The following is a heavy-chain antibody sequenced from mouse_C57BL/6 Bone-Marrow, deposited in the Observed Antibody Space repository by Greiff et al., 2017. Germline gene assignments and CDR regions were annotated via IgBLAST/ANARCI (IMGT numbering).Heavy chain of an antibody. CDR1: GYTFTSYW. CDR3: AGPCYSSYWYFDV. D-gene: IGHD2-5*01. CDR2: IYPGSGST. V-gene: IGHV1-55*01. Sequence: QVQLQQPGAELVKPGASVKMSCKASGYTFTSYWITWVKQRPGQGLEWIGDIYPGSGSTNYNEKFKSKATLTVDTSSSTAYMQLSSLTSEDSAVYYCAGPCYSSYWYFDVWGRGTAITVS. J-gene: IGHJ1*03.